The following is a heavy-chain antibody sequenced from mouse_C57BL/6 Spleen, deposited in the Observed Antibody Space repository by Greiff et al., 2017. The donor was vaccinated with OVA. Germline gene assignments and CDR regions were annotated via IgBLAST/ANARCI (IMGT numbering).Heavy chain of an antibody. D-gene: IGHD1-1*01. CDR2: IDPSDSYT. CDR1: GYTFTSYW. V-gene: IGHV1-69*01. J-gene: IGHJ3*01. CDR3: AGYYGSSLAY. Sequence: VQLQQPGAELVMPGASVKLSCKASGYTFTSYWMHWVKQRPGQGLEWIGEIDPSDSYTNYNQKFKGKSTLTVDKSSSTAYMQLSSLTSEDSAVYYCAGYYGSSLAYWGQGTLVTVSA.